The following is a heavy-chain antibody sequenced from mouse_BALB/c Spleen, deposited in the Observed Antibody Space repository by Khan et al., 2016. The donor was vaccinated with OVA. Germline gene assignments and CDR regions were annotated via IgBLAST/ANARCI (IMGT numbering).Heavy chain of an antibody. J-gene: IGHJ3*01. D-gene: IGHD2-14*01. CDR3: SRGGYGWFAY. Sequence: QVQLQQSGAELVKPGASVKLSCKASGYSFTSYYIYWVKQGPGQGLEWIGEINPNDGKTNYNEKFKNKAILTVDKSSSTADMQLSSLTSEDSAVYYCSRGGYGWFAYWGQGTLVTVSA. CDR2: INPNDGKT. V-gene: IGHV1S81*02. CDR1: GYSFTSYY.